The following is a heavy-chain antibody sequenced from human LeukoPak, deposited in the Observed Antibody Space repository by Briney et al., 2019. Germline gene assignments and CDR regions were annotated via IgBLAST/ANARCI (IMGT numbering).Heavy chain of an antibody. CDR1: GFTFSSYG. CDR3: AKGSGSYDYFDS. Sequence: PGGSLRLSCAASGFTFSSYGMHWVRQAPGKGLEWVAVISYDGSNKFYVDSVKGRFTISRDNSNNTLYLQMNSLRPDDRGVYYCAKGSGSYDYFDSWGQGTLVTVSS. J-gene: IGHJ4*02. V-gene: IGHV3-30*18. D-gene: IGHD1-26*01. CDR2: ISYDGSNK.